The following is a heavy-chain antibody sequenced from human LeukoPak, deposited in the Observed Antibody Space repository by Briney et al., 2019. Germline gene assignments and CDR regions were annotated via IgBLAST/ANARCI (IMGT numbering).Heavy chain of an antibody. D-gene: IGHD3-22*01. CDR2: IYYSGST. J-gene: IGHJ4*02. CDR3: ARDRDSSGPPRFDY. Sequence: SETLSLTCTVSGGSISSSSYYWGWIRQPPGKGLERIGRIYYSGSTNYNPSLKSRVTISVDTSKNQFSLKLSSVTAADTAVYYCARDRDSSGPPRFDYWGQGTLVTVSS. V-gene: IGHV4-39*07. CDR1: GGSISSSSYY.